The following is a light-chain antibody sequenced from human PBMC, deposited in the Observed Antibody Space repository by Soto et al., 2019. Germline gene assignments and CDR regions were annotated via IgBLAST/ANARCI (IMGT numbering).Light chain of an antibody. Sequence: AIRVTQSPSSLSASTGDRVTITCRASQGVSSYLAWYQQKPGKVSKLLIYAASTLQSGVTSRFSGSGSGTDFTLTISCLQSEDFATYYCQQYYSYPQTFGQGTKVDIK. CDR2: AAS. J-gene: IGKJ1*01. CDR3: QQYYSYPQT. V-gene: IGKV1-8*01. CDR1: QGVSSY.